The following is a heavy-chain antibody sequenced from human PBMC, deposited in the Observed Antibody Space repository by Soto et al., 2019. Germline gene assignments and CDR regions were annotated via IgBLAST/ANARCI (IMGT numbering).Heavy chain of an antibody. CDR3: ARGIATGQLDP. V-gene: IGHV1-3*01. CDR1: GYTFTRYT. Sequence: ASVKVYCKASGYTFTRYTMNWVRQAPGQRLEWMGWINPDNGNTKSSQKFQDRVIITRDTSASTAYMDLSSLRSEDTAVYYCARGIATGQLDPWGQGTLVTVSS. J-gene: IGHJ5*02. D-gene: IGHD2-15*01. CDR2: INPDNGNT.